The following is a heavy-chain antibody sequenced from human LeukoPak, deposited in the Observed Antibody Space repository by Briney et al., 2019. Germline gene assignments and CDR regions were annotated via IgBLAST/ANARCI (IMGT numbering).Heavy chain of an antibody. CDR3: ARGVYYDFWSGPPYFDY. CDR2: IYYSGST. Sequence: PSETLSLTCTVSGGSISSYYWSWIRQPPGKGLEWIGYIYYSGSTNYNPSLKSRVTISVDTSKNQFSLKLSSVTAADTAVYYCARGVYYDFWSGPPYFDYWGQGTLVTVSS. CDR1: GGSISSYY. D-gene: IGHD3-3*01. V-gene: IGHV4-59*01. J-gene: IGHJ4*02.